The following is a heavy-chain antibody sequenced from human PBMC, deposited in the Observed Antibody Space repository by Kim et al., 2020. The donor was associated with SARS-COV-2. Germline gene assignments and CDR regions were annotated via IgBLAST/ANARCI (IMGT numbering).Heavy chain of an antibody. V-gene: IGHV3-66*01. Sequence: YYSGSLGGRFTLFRANSKNTLFLQMTTLRAEDTAVYFCARGLVGSTTSFDSWGQGTLVTVSS. J-gene: IGHJ4*02. CDR3: ARGLVGSTTSFDS. D-gene: IGHD1-26*01.